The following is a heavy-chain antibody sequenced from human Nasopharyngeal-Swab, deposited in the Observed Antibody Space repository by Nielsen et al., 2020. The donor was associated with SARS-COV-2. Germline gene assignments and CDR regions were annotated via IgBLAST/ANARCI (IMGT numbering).Heavy chain of an antibody. CDR3: ARGRQQLILGYYYYYMDV. Sequence: VRQAPGKGLEWVSSISSSSSYIYYADSVKGRFTISRDNAKNSLYLQMNSLRAEDTAVYYCARGRQQLILGYYYYYMDVWGKGTTVTVSS. J-gene: IGHJ6*03. D-gene: IGHD6-13*01. V-gene: IGHV3-21*01. CDR2: ISSSSSYI.